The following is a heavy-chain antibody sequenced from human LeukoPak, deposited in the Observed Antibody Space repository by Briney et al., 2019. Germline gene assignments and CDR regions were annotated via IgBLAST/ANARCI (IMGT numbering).Heavy chain of an antibody. J-gene: IGHJ6*03. CDR3: AKDEGYYYYCMDV. CDR2: ISWDGGST. V-gene: IGHV3-43*01. Sequence: GGSLRLSCAASGFTFDDYTMHWVRQAPGKGLEWVSLISWDGGSTYYADSVKGRFTISRDNSKNSLYLQMNSLRTEDTALYYCAKDEGYYYYCMDVWGKGTTVTVSS. CDR1: GFTFDDYT.